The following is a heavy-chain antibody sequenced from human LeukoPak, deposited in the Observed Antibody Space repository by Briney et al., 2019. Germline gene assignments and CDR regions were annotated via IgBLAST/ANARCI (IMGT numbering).Heavy chain of an antibody. Sequence: PSETLSLTCAVSGGSISSSNWWSWVRQPPGKGLEWIGEIYHSGSTNYNPSLKSRVTMSVDTSKNQFSLKLSSVTAADTAVYYCARRASVAATLDYWGRGTLVTVSS. CDR3: ARRASVAATLDY. V-gene: IGHV4-4*02. D-gene: IGHD2-15*01. CDR2: IYHSGST. J-gene: IGHJ4*02. CDR1: GGSISSSNW.